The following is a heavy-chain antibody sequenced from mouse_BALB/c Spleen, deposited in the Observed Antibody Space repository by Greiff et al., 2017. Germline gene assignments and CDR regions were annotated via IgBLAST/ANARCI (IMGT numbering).Heavy chain of an antibody. CDR3: ASGGGSGYEGFAY. CDR1: GFNIKDTY. CDR2: IDPANGNT. J-gene: IGHJ3*01. D-gene: IGHD3-2*02. V-gene: IGHV14-3*02. Sequence: EVQLQQSGAELVKPGASVKLSCTASGFNIKDTYMHWVQQRPEQGLEWIGRIDPANGNTKYDPKFQGKVTITADTSSNTAYLQLSSLTSEDTAVYTCASGGGSGYEGFAYWGQGTLVTVSA.